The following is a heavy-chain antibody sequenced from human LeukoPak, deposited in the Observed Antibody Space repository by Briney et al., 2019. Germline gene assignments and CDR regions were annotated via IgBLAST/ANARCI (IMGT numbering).Heavy chain of an antibody. CDR3: ARLASAWNFDY. D-gene: IGHD6-19*01. CDR1: GYSFTSYW. V-gene: IGHV5-51*01. J-gene: IGHJ4*02. Sequence: GESLKISCKGSGYSFTSYWIGWVRQMPGKDLEWMGIFSPGDSDSRYSPSLQGQVTISADKSISTVYLQWSSLKASDTAMYYCARLASAWNFDYWGQGTLVTVSS. CDR2: FSPGDSDS.